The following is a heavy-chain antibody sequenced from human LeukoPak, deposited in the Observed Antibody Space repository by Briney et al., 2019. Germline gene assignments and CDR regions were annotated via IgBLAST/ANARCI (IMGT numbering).Heavy chain of an antibody. V-gene: IGHV3-48*03. CDR1: GFTFSSYE. D-gene: IGHD2-8*01. CDR3: ARDIEMGITWYYYYMDV. J-gene: IGHJ6*03. Sequence: GGSLRLSCAASGFTFSSYEMNWVRQAPGKGLEWVSYISSSGSTIYYADSVKGRFTISRDNAKNSLYLQMNSLRAEDTAVYYCARDIEMGITWYYYYMDVWGKGTTVTVSS. CDR2: ISSSGSTI.